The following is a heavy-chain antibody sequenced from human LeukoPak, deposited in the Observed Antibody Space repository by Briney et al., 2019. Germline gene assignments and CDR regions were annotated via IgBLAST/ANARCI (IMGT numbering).Heavy chain of an antibody. V-gene: IGHV3-21*01. CDR3: ARGSMFPDY. Sequence: GGSLRLSCAASGFTVSSNYMSWVRQAPGKGLEWVSSISSSSSYIYYADSVKGRFTISRDDAKNSLYLQMNSLRAEDTAVYYCARGSMFPDYWGQGTLVTVSS. J-gene: IGHJ4*02. CDR1: GFTVSSNY. D-gene: IGHD3-10*02. CDR2: ISSSSSYI.